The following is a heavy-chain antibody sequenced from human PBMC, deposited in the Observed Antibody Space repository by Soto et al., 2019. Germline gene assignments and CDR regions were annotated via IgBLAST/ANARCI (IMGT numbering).Heavy chain of an antibody. V-gene: IGHV1-69*06. CDR2: IIPIFGTA. Sequence: QVQLVQSGAEVKKPGSSVKVSCKASGGTFSSYAISWVRQAPGQGLEWMGGIIPIFGTANYAQKFQGRVTITADKSTSTAYMELSSLRSEDTAVYYCAREVGRDIVVVTANQPYYYYYYGMDVWGQGTTVTVSS. D-gene: IGHD2-21*02. CDR3: AREVGRDIVVVTANQPYYYYYYGMDV. CDR1: GGTFSSYA. J-gene: IGHJ6*02.